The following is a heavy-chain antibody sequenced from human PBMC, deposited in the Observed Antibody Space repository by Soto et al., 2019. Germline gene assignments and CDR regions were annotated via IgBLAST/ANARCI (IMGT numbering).Heavy chain of an antibody. Sequence: GGSLRLSCAASGFTFSRYWMDWVRQAPRKGLEWVATIKHDGSEQYYVDSVKGRFIVSRDNAKNSLLLQMNGLRVEDTAVYFCARAMGTDGWSNHPFDIWGQGTMVTVSS. D-gene: IGHD6-19*01. J-gene: IGHJ3*02. CDR3: ARAMGTDGWSNHPFDI. CDR2: IKHDGSEQ. CDR1: GFTFSRYW. V-gene: IGHV3-7*04.